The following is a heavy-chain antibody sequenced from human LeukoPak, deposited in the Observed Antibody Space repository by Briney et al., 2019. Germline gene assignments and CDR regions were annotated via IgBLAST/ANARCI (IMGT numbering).Heavy chain of an antibody. CDR2: IYPGDSDS. CDR1: GYSFTTYW. Sequence: LGGSLNISCKGSGYSFTTYWIGWVRQVPGKGLEWMGIIYPGDSDSRYSPSFQGQVTISADKSITTAYLEWTSLKASDTAMYYCARQRGGSGYDYGYWGQGTLVTVSS. V-gene: IGHV5-51*01. CDR3: ARQRGGSGYDYGY. D-gene: IGHD5-12*01. J-gene: IGHJ4*02.